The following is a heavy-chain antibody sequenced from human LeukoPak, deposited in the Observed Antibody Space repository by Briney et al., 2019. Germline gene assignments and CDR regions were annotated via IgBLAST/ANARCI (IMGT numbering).Heavy chain of an antibody. Sequence: LPGGSLRLSCAASGFTFSSYGMHWVRQAPGKGLEWVAFIRYDGSNKYYADSVKGRFTISRDNSKNTLYLQTNSLRAEDTAVYYCAKATTAMAWFDPWGQGTLVTVSS. D-gene: IGHD5-18*01. J-gene: IGHJ5*02. CDR1: GFTFSSYG. CDR3: AKATTAMAWFDP. V-gene: IGHV3-30*02. CDR2: IRYDGSNK.